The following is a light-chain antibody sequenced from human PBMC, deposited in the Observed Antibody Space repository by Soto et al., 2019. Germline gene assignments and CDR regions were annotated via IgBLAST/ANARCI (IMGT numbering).Light chain of an antibody. V-gene: IGKV1D-16*01. CDR2: ATS. CDR3: QQYSTYPIT. CDR1: QDVGRW. Sequence: DIQMTQSPSSLSAPVGDTVTITCRSSQDVGRWLSWYQQKPGKAPKILIFATSTLQSGVPSRFSGSGSGTDFTLTITSLQSEDFATYYCQQYSTYPITFGQGTRLEI. J-gene: IGKJ5*01.